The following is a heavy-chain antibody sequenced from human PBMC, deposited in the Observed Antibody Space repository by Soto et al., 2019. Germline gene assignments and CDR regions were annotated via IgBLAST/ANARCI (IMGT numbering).Heavy chain of an antibody. D-gene: IGHD6-13*01. J-gene: IGHJ4*02. CDR2: IGGGSGST. Sequence: EVQLLESGGGFVQPGGSLRLSCAASGFTFTNYALSWVRQAPGKGLEWVSTIGGGSGSTSYADSVKGRFSISRENSKNTLYLQTRSLRAEDTALYYCATRMYSTSWYYFVSWGQGTLVTVSS. V-gene: IGHV3-23*01. CDR3: ATRMYSTSWYYFVS. CDR1: GFTFTNYA.